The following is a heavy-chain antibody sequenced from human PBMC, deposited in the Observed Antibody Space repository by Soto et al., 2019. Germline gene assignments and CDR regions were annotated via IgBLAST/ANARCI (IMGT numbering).Heavy chain of an antibody. CDR2: IIPIFGTA. D-gene: IGHD4-4*01. J-gene: IGHJ6*02. CDR1: GGTFSSYA. Sequence: EASVKVSCKASGGTFSSYAISWVRQAPGQGLEWMGGIIPIFGTANYAQKFQGRVTITADESTSTAYMELSSLRSEDTAVYYCARGTTVTTAQAFYYYYYGMDVWGQGTTVTVSS. CDR3: ARGTTVTTAQAFYYYYYGMDV. V-gene: IGHV1-69*13.